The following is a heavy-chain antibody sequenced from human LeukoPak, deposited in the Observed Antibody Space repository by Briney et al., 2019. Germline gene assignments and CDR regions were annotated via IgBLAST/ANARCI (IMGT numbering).Heavy chain of an antibody. CDR2: IIPILGIA. CDR3: ARGKSYGDFDY. V-gene: IGHV1-69*04. D-gene: IGHD3-16*01. CDR1: GGTFSSYA. J-gene: IGHJ4*02. Sequence: SVKVSCKASGGTFSSYAISWVRQAPGQGLEWMGRIIPILGIANYAQKFQGRVTITADKSTSTAYMELSSLRSDDTAVYYCARGKSYGDFDYWGQGTLVTVSS.